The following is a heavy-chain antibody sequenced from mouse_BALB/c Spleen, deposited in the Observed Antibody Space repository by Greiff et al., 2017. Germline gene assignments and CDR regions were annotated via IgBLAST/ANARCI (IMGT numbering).Heavy chain of an antibody. CDR3: ARRYGAMDY. CDR1: GFTFTDYY. Sequence: EVQGVESGGGLVQPGGSLRLSCATSGFTFTDYYMSWVRQPPGKALEWLGFIRNKANGYTTEYSASVKGRFTISRDNSQSILYLQMNTLRAEDSATYYCARRYGAMDYWGQGTSVTVSS. J-gene: IGHJ4*01. V-gene: IGHV7-3*02. D-gene: IGHD2-14*01. CDR2: IRNKANGYTT.